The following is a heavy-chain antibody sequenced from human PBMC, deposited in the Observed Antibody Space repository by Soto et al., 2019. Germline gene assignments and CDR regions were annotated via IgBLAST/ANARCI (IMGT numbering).Heavy chain of an antibody. Sequence: EVQLVESGGGLVQPGGSLRLSCAASGFTFSTYSMNWVRQAPGKGLEWLSYISSSSTTIYYADSVKGRFTISRDNDKNPLSLQMNSLRDEDTAVYYFAMGANSGRAAFDIWGRGTMVSVSS. V-gene: IGHV3-48*02. CDR3: AMGANSGRAAFDI. D-gene: IGHD1-7*01. CDR2: ISSSSTTI. J-gene: IGHJ3*02. CDR1: GFTFSTYS.